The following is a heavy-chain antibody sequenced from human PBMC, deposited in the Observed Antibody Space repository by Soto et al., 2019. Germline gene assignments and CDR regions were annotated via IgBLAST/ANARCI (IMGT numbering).Heavy chain of an antibody. CDR2: ISYDGHNK. D-gene: IGHD4-17*01. V-gene: IGHV3-30*18. J-gene: IGHJ6*02. CDR1: GFTFTTFG. Sequence: QVQLVESGGGVVQPGGSLRLSCTASGFTFTTFGIHWVRQAPGKGLEWVALISYDGHNKYYSDSVKGRFTISRDKYKNTLSLQMTSLRAEDTAVYYCAKDMQAYGDYNYYYYGMDVWGQGTTVSVSS. CDR3: AKDMQAYGDYNYYYYGMDV.